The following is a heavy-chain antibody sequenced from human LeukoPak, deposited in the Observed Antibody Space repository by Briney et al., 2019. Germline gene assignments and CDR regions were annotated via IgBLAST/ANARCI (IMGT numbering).Heavy chain of an antibody. CDR1: GDSISSYY. Sequence: PSETLSLTCTVSGDSISSYYWSWIRQPAGKGLEWIGRIYTSGSTNYNPSLKSRVTMSVDTSKNQFSLKLTSVTAADTAVYYCARTTEGGYTYGYFYYYYMDVWGKGTTVTISS. J-gene: IGHJ6*03. D-gene: IGHD5-18*01. CDR2: IYTSGST. V-gene: IGHV4-4*07. CDR3: ARTTEGGYTYGYFYYYYMDV.